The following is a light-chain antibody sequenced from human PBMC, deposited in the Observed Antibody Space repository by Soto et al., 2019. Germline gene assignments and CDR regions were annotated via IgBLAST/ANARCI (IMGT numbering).Light chain of an antibody. CDR1: NSYIGNYNY. CDR3: CSYPGSHTWV. CDR2: DIS. J-gene: IGLJ3*02. Sequence: QSVLTQPRSVSGSPGQSVTLSCTGTNSYIGNYNYVSWYQQHPGKAPKVRIYDISKRPSGVPDRFSGSKSGNTASLTISGLQDEDEADYYCCSYPGSHTWVFGGGTKLTVL. V-gene: IGLV2-11*01.